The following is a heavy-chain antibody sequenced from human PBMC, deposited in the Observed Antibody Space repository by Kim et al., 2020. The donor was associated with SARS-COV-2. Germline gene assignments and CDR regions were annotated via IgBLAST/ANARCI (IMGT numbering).Heavy chain of an antibody. Sequence: GGSLRLSCAASGFTFSTYHMNWVRQAPGKGLEWVSSISRSSSSIYYADSVKGRFTISRDNAKNSLYLQMNSLRAEDTAVYYCAREAEGGWYVVYWGEGALVTVAS. CDR2: ISRSSSSI. V-gene: IGHV3-21*01. CDR1: GFTFSTYH. J-gene: IGHJ4*02. D-gene: IGHD6-19*01. CDR3: AREAEGGWYVVY.